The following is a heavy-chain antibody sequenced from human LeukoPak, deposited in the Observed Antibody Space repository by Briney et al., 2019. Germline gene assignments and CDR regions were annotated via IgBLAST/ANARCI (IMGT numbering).Heavy chain of an antibody. V-gene: IGHV7-4-1*02. J-gene: IGHJ5*01. Sequence: ASVKVSCKASGYTFTAYAMNWVRQAPGQGLEWMGWINTNTGNPAYAQGFTGRFVFSLDTSVSTAYLQISSLKAEDTAVYYCARAYQPLGGLSFPDSWGQGTLVTVSS. D-gene: IGHD3-16*02. CDR1: GYTFTAYA. CDR2: INTNTGNP. CDR3: ARAYQPLGGLSFPDS.